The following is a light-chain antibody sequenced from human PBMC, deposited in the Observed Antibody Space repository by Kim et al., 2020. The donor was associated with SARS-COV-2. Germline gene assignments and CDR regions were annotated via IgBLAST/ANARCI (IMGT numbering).Light chain of an antibody. V-gene: IGKV3-20*01. CDR3: QQYGTSPLT. Sequence: PGESPTLSCRARQSVSSSYLAWYQQKPVQAHRLLIYGASSRSTGIPDRFSGSGSGTDFTLTISRLEPEDFAVYYCQQYGTSPLTFGGVTKVDIK. CDR2: GAS. CDR1: QSVSSSY. J-gene: IGKJ4*01.